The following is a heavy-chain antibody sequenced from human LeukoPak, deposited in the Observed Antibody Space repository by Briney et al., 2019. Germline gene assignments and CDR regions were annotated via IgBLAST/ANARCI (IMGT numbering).Heavy chain of an antibody. V-gene: IGHV3-23*01. CDR3: AKAGAYSSSSYDY. D-gene: IGHD6-6*01. CDR1: GFTINNYA. J-gene: IGHJ4*02. Sequence: GGSLRLSCAVSGFTINNYAMSWVRQAPGKGLEWVSATSASGASTYYADSVKGCFTISRDISKNTLYLQMNSLRDEDTALYYCAKAGAYSSSSYDYWGQGALVTVSS. CDR2: TSASGAST.